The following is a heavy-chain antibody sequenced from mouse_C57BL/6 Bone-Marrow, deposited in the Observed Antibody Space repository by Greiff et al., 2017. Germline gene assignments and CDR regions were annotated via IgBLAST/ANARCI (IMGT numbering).Heavy chain of an antibody. Sequence: VQLQQSGPELVKPGASVKLSCKASGYTFTSYGITWVKQRPGQGLEWIGGIYPRAGSTKYNEKLKGKATLTVATASSTSYMELHSLTSEDAAVLFCARECLYYDYGYYAMDYWGQGTSVTVSS. CDR1: GYTFTSYG. CDR2: IYPRAGST. CDR3: ARECLYYDYGYYAMDY. D-gene: IGHD2-4*01. V-gene: IGHV1-85*01. J-gene: IGHJ4*01.